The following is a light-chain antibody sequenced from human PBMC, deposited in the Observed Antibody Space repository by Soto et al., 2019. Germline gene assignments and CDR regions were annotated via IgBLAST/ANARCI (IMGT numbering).Light chain of an antibody. V-gene: IGKV3-20*01. CDR1: QTISSQY. Sequence: EIGLTQSPGTLSVSPGERATLSCRSSQTISSQYLAWYQQKHGQAPSLLIYGTSSRATATPDRFSGSGSGTDFTLTISRLEPEDSAIYYCQQYGSWTFGQGTKVEIK. CDR3: QQYGSWT. J-gene: IGKJ1*01. CDR2: GTS.